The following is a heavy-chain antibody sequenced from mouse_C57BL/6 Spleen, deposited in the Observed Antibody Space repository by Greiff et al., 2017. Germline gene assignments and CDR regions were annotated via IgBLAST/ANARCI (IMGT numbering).Heavy chain of an antibody. D-gene: IGHD1-1*01. J-gene: IGHJ1*01. Sequence: VQLVESGAELVRPGASVKLSCKASGYTFTDYYINWVKQRPGQGLEWIARIYPGSGNTYYNEKFKGKATLTAEKSSSTAYMQLSSLTSEDSAVYFCARGYGSSYVNWYFDVWGSGTTVTVSS. V-gene: IGHV1-76*01. CDR2: IYPGSGNT. CDR1: GYTFTDYY. CDR3: ARGYGSSYVNWYFDV.